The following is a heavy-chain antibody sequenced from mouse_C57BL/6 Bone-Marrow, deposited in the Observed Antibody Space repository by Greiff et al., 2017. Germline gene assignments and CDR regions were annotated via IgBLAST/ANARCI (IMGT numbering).Heavy chain of an antibody. V-gene: IGHV6-3*01. CDR2: IRLKSDNYAT. CDR1: GFTFSNYW. D-gene: IGHD1-1*01. J-gene: IGHJ3*01. CDR3: TGPYYGFAY. Sequence: EVKVEESGGGLVQPGGSMKLSCVASGFTFSNYWMNWVRQSPEKGLEWVAQIRLKSDNYATHYAESVKGRFTISRDDSKSSVYLQMNNLRAEDTGIYYCTGPYYGFAYWGQGTLVTVSA.